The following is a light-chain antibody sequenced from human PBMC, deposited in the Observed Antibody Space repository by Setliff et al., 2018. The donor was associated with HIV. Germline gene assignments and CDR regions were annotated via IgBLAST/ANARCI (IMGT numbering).Light chain of an antibody. Sequence: QSVLTQPASVSGSPGQSITISCSGTSSDVGGYNHVSWYQQHPGKAPKVLIYDVTKWPSGVSNRFSGSKSGNTASLTISGLEAEDEADYYCSSYTSSTAYVFGTGTKVTVL. V-gene: IGLV2-14*01. J-gene: IGLJ1*01. CDR2: DVT. CDR1: SSDVGGYNH. CDR3: SSYTSSTAYV.